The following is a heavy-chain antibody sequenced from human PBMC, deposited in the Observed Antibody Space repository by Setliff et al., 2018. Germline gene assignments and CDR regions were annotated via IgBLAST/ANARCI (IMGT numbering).Heavy chain of an antibody. CDR2: INPGGGSS. V-gene: IGHV1-46*01. D-gene: IGHD6-13*01. CDR3: ARAGSAAAGRKGIFEY. Sequence: ASVKVSCKSSGGTFSSSGITWVRQAPGQGLEWMGIINPGGGSSSSTEKFQGRVTMTRDTSASTVYVEMGNLTSDDTAVYYCARAGSAAAGRKGIFEYWGQGSLVTVSS. CDR1: GGTFSSSG. J-gene: IGHJ4*02.